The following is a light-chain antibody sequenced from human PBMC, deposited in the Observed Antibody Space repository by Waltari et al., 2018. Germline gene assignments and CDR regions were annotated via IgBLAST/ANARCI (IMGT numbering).Light chain of an antibody. CDR1: QSVSDW. Sequence: DIQMTQSPSTLSASVGDTVTITCRACQSVSDWLAWYQHKPGKAPKVLIYEASSLKSGVPSRFSGSGSGTEFTLTISSLQPDDFATYYGQQYNDYGTWTFGQGTKVEIK. V-gene: IGKV1-5*03. J-gene: IGKJ1*01. CDR2: EAS. CDR3: QQYNDYGTWT.